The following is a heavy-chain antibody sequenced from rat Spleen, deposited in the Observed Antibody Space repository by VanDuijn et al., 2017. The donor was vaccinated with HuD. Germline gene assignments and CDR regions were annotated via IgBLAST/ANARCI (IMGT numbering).Heavy chain of an antibody. CDR1: GFTFSTYG. CDR2: ISYDGGNT. V-gene: IGHV5-25*01. D-gene: IGHD1-11*01. J-gene: IGHJ2*01. Sequence: EVQLVESGGGLVQPGRSMKLSCVASGFTFSTYGMAWVRQAPKKGLEWAAYISYDGGNTYYRDSVKGRFTISRDNSKSTLYLQMDSLGSEDTATYYCARVGPTEGIGDYWGQGVMVTVSS. CDR3: ARVGPTEGIGDY.